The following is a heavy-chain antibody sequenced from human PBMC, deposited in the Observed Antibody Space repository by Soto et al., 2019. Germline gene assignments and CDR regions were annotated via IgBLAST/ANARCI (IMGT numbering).Heavy chain of an antibody. J-gene: IGHJ4*02. Sequence: EVQLLESGGGLVQPGGSLRLSCAASGFTFSSYAVSWVRQAPGKGPEWISSISGSGTTTYYADSVKGRFTIARDNSKNTLYLQMHSLRAEDSAVYYCGRGRGSYSFDYWGQGTLITVSS. V-gene: IGHV3-23*01. D-gene: IGHD3-16*01. CDR2: ISGSGTTT. CDR1: GFTFSSYA. CDR3: GRGRGSYSFDY.